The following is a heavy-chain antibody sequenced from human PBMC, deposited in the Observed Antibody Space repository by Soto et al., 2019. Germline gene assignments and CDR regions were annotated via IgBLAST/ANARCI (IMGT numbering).Heavy chain of an antibody. J-gene: IGHJ6*02. CDR3: ASSITMVRERGYYYYYGMDV. V-gene: IGHV4-34*01. CDR1: GGSFSGYY. D-gene: IGHD3-10*01. Sequence: SETLSLTCAVYGGSFSGYYWSWIRQPPGKGLEWIGEINHSGSTNYNPSLKSRVTISVDTSKNQFSLKLSSVTAADTAVYYCASSITMVRERGYYYYYGMDVWGQGTTVTVSS. CDR2: INHSGST.